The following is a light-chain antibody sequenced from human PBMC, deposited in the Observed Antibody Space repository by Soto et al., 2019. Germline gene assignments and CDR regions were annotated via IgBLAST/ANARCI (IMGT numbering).Light chain of an antibody. J-gene: IGLJ2*01. V-gene: IGLV1-47*01. CDR2: GNT. CDR3: ASRDDSLTGHLV. CDR1: NSNIGTNY. Sequence: QSVLPQPPSASGTPGQTVTISCSGSNSNIGTNYVYWYQHLPGTAPRLLLSGNTQRPSGVPDRFSGSKSDTSASLVISGLRSDDEAAYYCASRDDSLTGHLVFGGGTKLTVL.